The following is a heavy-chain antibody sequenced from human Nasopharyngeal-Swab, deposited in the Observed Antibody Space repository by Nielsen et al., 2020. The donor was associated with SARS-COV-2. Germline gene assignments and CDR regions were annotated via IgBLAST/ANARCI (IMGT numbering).Heavy chain of an antibody. D-gene: IGHD2-8*01. V-gene: IGHV4-38-2*02. CDR3: ARVLYNYYYYYYMDV. J-gene: IGHJ6*03. CDR2: IYHSGST. Sequence: WIRLPPGKGLEWIGSIYHSGSTYYNPSLKSRVTISVDTSKNQFSLKLSSVTAADTAVYYCARVLYNYYYYYYMDVWGKGTTVTVSS.